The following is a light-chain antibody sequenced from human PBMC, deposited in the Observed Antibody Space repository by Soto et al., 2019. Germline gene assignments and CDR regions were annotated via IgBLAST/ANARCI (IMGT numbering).Light chain of an antibody. V-gene: IGKV3-20*01. Sequence: EIVLTQSPGTLSLSPGERATLSCRASESVSSTYIAWYQQKFGQAPRLLIYGASSRATGIPDRFSGRGSGSGTDFTLTISRLEPEDFAVYYCQQYSTSPLTFGGGIKVEIK. CDR3: QQYSTSPLT. CDR2: GAS. CDR1: ESVSSTY. J-gene: IGKJ4*01.